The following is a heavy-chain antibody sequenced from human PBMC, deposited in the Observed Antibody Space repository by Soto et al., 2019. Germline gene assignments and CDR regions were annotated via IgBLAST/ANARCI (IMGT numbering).Heavy chain of an antibody. CDR1: GFTFSSYG. CDR2: IWYDGSNK. V-gene: IGHV3-33*01. D-gene: IGHD1-26*01. J-gene: IGHJ4*02. Sequence: GGSLRLSCAASGFTFSSYGMHWVRQAPGKGLEWVAVIWYDGSNKYYADSVKGRFTISRDNSKNTLYLQMNSLRAEDTAVYYCARDPLIVGATYFDYWGQGTLVTVSS. CDR3: ARDPLIVGATYFDY.